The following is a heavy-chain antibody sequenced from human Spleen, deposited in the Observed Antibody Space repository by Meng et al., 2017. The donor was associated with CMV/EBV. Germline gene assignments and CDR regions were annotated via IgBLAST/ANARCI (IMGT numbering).Heavy chain of an antibody. CDR3: ARGGRDIEVVPASHYDY. CDR1: YSFTSYG. V-gene: IGHV1-18*01. Sequence: YSFTSYGINWLRQAPGQGLEWLGWISPDNGNTFYAQKFQGRVTVTTETSTRTVSMELRSLKSDDTAVYYCARGGRDIEVVPASHYDYWGQGTLVTVSS. CDR2: ISPDNGNT. D-gene: IGHD2-2*01. J-gene: IGHJ4*02.